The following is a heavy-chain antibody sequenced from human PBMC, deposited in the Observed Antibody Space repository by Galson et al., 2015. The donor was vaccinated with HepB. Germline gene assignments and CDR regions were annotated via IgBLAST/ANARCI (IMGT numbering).Heavy chain of an antibody. CDR2: IYSGGST. V-gene: IGHV3-66*02. D-gene: IGHD4-17*01. CDR1: GFTVSGNY. CDR3: ARDKSNDYVLD. J-gene: IGHJ4*02. Sequence: SLRLSCAASGFTVSGNYMSWVRQAPGKGLEWVSVIYSGGSTYYADSVKGRFTISRDNSKNTLYLQMNSLRAEDTAVYYCARDKSNDYVLDWGQGTLVTVSS.